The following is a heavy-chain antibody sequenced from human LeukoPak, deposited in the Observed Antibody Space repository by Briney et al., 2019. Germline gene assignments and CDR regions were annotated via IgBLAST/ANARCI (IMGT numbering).Heavy chain of an antibody. D-gene: IGHD5-12*01. CDR1: GFTFSSYW. CDR2: IKQDGSEK. CDR3: ARDSQWLRF. Sequence: GGSLRLSWAASGFTFSSYWISWVRQAPGKGLEWVANIKQDGSEKYYEDYVKGRFTISRDNAKNSLYLQMNGLRDEDTAVYYCARDSQWLRFWGQGTLVSDSS. J-gene: IGHJ4*02. V-gene: IGHV3-7*01.